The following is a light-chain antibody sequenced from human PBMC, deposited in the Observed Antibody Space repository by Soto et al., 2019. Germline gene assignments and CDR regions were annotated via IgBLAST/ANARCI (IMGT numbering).Light chain of an antibody. CDR1: ISNIESNY. V-gene: IGLV1-47*01. CDR2: RND. Sequence: QSVLTQPPSASGTPGQRVTISCSGSISNIESNYVYWYQQLPGSAPKLLIYRNDQRPSGVPDRFSGSKSGTSASLAISGLRSEDEADYYCAAWDDSLSALVFGGGTKLTVL. CDR3: AAWDDSLSALV. J-gene: IGLJ3*02.